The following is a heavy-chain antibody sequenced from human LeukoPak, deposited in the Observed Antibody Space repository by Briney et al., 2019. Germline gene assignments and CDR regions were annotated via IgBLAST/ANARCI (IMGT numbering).Heavy chain of an antibody. CDR2: IDYRGST. Sequence: SETLSLTCTVSGGSISSYYWSWIRQPPGKGLEWIGYIDYRGSTDYNPSRKSRVTISVDTSKNQFSLKLSSVTAADTAVYYCARRKGLVKVAFDIWGQGTMVTVSS. D-gene: IGHD3/OR15-3a*01. V-gene: IGHV4-59*08. CDR3: ARRKGLVKVAFDI. J-gene: IGHJ3*02. CDR1: GGSISSYY.